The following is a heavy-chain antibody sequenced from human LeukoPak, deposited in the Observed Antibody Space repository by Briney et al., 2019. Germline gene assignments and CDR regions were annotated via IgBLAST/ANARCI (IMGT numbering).Heavy chain of an antibody. CDR2: ISGSGGST. CDR3: AKEDTAMVNYFLFSRLGAYDY. V-gene: IGHV3-23*01. J-gene: IGHJ4*02. Sequence: PGGSLRLSCAASGFTFSSYGMSWVRQAPGKGLEWVSAISGSGGSTYYADSVKGRFTISRDNSKNTLYLQMNSLRAEDTAVYYCAKEDTAMVNYFLFSRLGAYDYWGQGTLVTVSS. CDR1: GFTFSSYG. D-gene: IGHD5-18*01.